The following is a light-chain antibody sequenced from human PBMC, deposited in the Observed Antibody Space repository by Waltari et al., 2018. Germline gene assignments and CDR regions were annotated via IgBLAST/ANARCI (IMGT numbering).Light chain of an antibody. CDR3: VAWDGSLSGQWV. Sequence: QSVLTQPPSASGTPGQSVTISCSGSSSNIGSHIVTWFQQLPGTAPKVLIYANNERPSGGPDRFSGSKSGTSASLAISGLQSEDEADYCVAWDGSLSGQWVFGGGTKLTVL. CDR1: SSNIGSHI. V-gene: IGLV1-44*01. CDR2: ANN. J-gene: IGLJ3*02.